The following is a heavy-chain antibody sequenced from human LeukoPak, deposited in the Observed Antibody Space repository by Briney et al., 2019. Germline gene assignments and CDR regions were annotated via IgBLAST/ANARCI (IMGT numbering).Heavy chain of an antibody. D-gene: IGHD3-3*01. CDR3: ARAPIPYDFWSGYLPNYYYYGMDV. V-gene: IGHV3-7*03. Sequence: GSLRLSCVDSGFSFSSYWMSWFRQAPGKGLEWVANIKQDGSEKYHVDSVKGRFTVSRDNAKNLLYLQMNSLRVEDTAVYYCARAPIPYDFWSGYLPNYYYYGMDVWGQGTTVTVSS. CDR1: GFSFSSYW. CDR2: IKQDGSEK. J-gene: IGHJ6*02.